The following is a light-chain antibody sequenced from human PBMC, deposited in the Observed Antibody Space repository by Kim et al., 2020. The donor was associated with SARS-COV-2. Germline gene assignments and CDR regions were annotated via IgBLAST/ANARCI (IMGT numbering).Light chain of an antibody. J-gene: IGKJ4*01. CDR2: QAS. Sequence: ASVGDRVTITCRASQRNRKYFALYQQRPRQAPKLLIFQASTLESGVPLRFRGTGSGTEFTLVISSLQPEDFATFFCQQYDTYPLTFGGGTKVDIK. V-gene: IGKV1-5*03. CDR3: QQYDTYPLT. CDR1: QRNRKY.